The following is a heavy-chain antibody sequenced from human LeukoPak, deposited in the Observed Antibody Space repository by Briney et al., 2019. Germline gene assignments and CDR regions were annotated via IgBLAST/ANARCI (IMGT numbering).Heavy chain of an antibody. Sequence: SETLSLTCTVSGDSISSHYWSWLRQPPGKGLEWIGYIHTSGRINYNPSLKSRVTISVDTSKNQLSLKLTSVTAADTAVYYCARQSSAAGTFWLDPWGQGTLVTVSS. D-gene: IGHD6-13*01. CDR3: ARQSSAAGTFWLDP. CDR1: GDSISSHY. J-gene: IGHJ5*02. CDR2: IHTSGRI. V-gene: IGHV4-4*08.